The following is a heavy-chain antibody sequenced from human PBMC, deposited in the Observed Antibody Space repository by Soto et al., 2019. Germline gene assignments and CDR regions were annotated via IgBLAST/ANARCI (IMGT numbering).Heavy chain of an antibody. CDR3: EKDGGYSYGFQDY. D-gene: IGHD5-18*01. J-gene: IGHJ4*02. V-gene: IGHV3-33*06. Sequence: GGSLRLSCAASGFPFSSYGMHWVRQDPGKGLEWVAVIWYDGSNKYYADSVKGRFTISRDNSKNTLYLQMNSLRAEDTAVYYWEKDGGYSYGFQDYWGRGPLVPVSS. CDR1: GFPFSSYG. CDR2: IWYDGSNK.